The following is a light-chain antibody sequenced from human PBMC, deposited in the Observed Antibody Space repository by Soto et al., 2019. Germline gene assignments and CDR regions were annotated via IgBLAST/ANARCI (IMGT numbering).Light chain of an antibody. CDR1: QSVSSY. CDR3: QQRSNWPPTWT. Sequence: EIVLTQSPATLSLSPGERATLSCRASQSVSSYLAWYQQKPGLPPRLLIYDASNRATGIPARFSGSGSGTDFTLTISSLEPEDFAVYYCQQRSNWPPTWTFDQGTKVEIK. J-gene: IGKJ1*01. V-gene: IGKV3-11*01. CDR2: DAS.